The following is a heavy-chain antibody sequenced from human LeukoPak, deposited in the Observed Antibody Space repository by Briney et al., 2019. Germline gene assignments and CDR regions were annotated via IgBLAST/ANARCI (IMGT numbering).Heavy chain of an antibody. CDR2: INTNTGNP. Sequence: ASVKVSCKASGYTFTSYATNWVRQAPGQGLEWMGWINTNTGNPTYAQGFTGRFVFSLDTSVSTAYLQISSLKAEDTAVYYCARGLRPGYYYDSSGYFLGYWGQGTLVTVSS. CDR1: GYTFTSYA. J-gene: IGHJ4*02. V-gene: IGHV7-4-1*02. CDR3: ARGLRPGYYYDSSGYFLGY. D-gene: IGHD3-22*01.